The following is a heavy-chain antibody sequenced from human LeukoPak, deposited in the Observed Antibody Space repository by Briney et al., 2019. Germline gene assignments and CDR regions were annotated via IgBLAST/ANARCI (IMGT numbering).Heavy chain of an antibody. CDR2: FDVEDGEI. D-gene: IGHD3-3*01. CDR1: GYTLTQLS. V-gene: IGHV1-24*01. CDR3: ATNRQIMILGVVIMPAFDI. Sequence: ASVKVSCKVSGYTLTQLSVHWVRQAPGKGLEWMGGFDVEDGEIIYAQKFQGRVTMIEDTSTDTAYMELSSLRSEDTAVYYCATNRQIMILGVVIMPAFDIWGQGTMVTVPS. J-gene: IGHJ3*02.